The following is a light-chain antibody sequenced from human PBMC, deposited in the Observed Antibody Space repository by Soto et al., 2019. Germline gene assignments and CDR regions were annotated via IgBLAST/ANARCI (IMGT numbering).Light chain of an antibody. CDR2: DAS. Sequence: IHLTHSPSTLSASVLYRVTINFRSSQSISSWLAWYQQKPGKAPKLLIYDASSLESGVPSRFSGRGSGTEFTLTISSLQPDDFATYYCQQYNSYWTFGQGTKVDI. J-gene: IGKJ1*01. CDR1: QSISSW. CDR3: QQYNSYWT. V-gene: IGKV1-5*01.